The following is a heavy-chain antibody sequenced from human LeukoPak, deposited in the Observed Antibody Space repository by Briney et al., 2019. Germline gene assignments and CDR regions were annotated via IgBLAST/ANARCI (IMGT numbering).Heavy chain of an antibody. CDR2: INSDGRST. D-gene: IGHD6-13*01. CDR3: ARGKTGYSSSWQKALDY. Sequence: GGSLRLSCTASGFTFSSSWMHWVRQAPGKGLEWVSRINSDGRSTIYADSVKGRFTISRDNAKNSLYLQMNSLRAEDTAVYYCARGKTGYSSSWQKALDYWGQGTLVTVSS. CDR1: GFTFSSSW. V-gene: IGHV3-74*01. J-gene: IGHJ4*02.